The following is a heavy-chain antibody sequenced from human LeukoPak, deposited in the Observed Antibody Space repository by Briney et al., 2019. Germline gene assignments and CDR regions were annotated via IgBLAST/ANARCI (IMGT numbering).Heavy chain of an antibody. CDR3: AGWRVPGYFDY. V-gene: IGHV3-66*02. CDR2: IYTDGTT. CDR1: GFTVSNNY. J-gene: IGHJ4*02. Sequence: GGSLRLSCAASGFTVSNNYISWVRQAPGKGLEWVSVIYTDGTTYYADSVQGRFTISRDNSKNTLYLQMNSLRAEDTAVYYCAGWRVPGYFDYWGQGALVTVFS. D-gene: IGHD2-15*01.